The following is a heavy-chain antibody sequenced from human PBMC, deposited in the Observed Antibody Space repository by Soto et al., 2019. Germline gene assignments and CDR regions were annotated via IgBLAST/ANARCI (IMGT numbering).Heavy chain of an antibody. CDR2: ISGSGGST. Sequence: PGGSLRLSCAASGFTFSSYAMSWVRQAPGKGLEWVSAISGSGGSTYYADSVKGRFTISRDNSKNTLYLQMNSLRAEDTVVYYCAKELGYEYYYYYGMDVWGQGTTVTVSS. J-gene: IGHJ6*02. V-gene: IGHV3-23*01. CDR1: GFTFSSYA. D-gene: IGHD5-12*01. CDR3: AKELGYEYYYYYGMDV.